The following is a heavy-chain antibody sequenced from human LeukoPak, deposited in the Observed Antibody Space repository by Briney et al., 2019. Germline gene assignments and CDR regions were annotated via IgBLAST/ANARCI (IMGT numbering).Heavy chain of an antibody. V-gene: IGHV3-23*01. CDR2: VSGSGGST. J-gene: IGHJ6*02. CDR1: GFTFSSYA. D-gene: IGHD2-2*01. CDR3: AASPGGYYYYGMDV. Sequence: GGSLRLSCAASGFTFSSYAMSWVRQAPGKGLEWVSAVSGSGGSTYYADSVKGRFTISRDNSKNTLYLQMNSLRAEDTAVYYCAASPGGYYYYGMDVWGQGTTVTVSS.